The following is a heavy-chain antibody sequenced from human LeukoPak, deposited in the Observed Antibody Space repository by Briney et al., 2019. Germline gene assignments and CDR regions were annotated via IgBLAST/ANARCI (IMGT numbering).Heavy chain of an antibody. J-gene: IGHJ4*02. D-gene: IGHD4-11*01. Sequence: GESLKISCKGSGYSFTSYWIGWVRQMPGKGLEWMGIIYPDDSDTRYNPSFQGQVTISADKSITTAYLQWSSLKPSDTAMYYCARQSNDYSNDFWGQGTLVTVSS. CDR2: IYPDDSDT. V-gene: IGHV5-51*01. CDR1: GYSFTSYW. CDR3: ARQSNDYSNDF.